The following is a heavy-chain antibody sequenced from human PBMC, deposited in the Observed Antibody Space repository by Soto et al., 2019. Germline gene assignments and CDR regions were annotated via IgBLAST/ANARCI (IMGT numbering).Heavy chain of an antibody. CDR2: MYETGTR. J-gene: IGHJ5*02. D-gene: IGHD3-3*01. CDR3: AKGNDNDDFWSNWSLDP. V-gene: IGHV4-4*02. CDR1: GGSISNNDW. Sequence: QVQLQESGPGLMKPSGTLSLTCAVSGGSISNNDWWSWVRQPPGKGLEWIGEMYETGTRNYSPSLKGRATILLDKSKNEVSLRLTSVTAADTAIYYCAKGNDNDDFWSNWSLDPWGQGTLVTVSS.